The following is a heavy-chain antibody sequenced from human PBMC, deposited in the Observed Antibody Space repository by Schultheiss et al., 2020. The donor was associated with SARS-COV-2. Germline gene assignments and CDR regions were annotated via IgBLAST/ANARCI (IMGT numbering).Heavy chain of an antibody. CDR3: ASRGGNVDTALGY. J-gene: IGHJ4*02. Sequence: GESLKISCAASGFTFSSYAMHWVRQAPGKGLEWVAVISYDGSNKYYADSVKGRFTISRDNSKNTLYLQMNSLRAEDTAVYYCASRGGNVDTALGYWGQGTLVTVSS. D-gene: IGHD5-18*01. V-gene: IGHV3-30-3*01. CDR1: GFTFSSYA. CDR2: ISYDGSNK.